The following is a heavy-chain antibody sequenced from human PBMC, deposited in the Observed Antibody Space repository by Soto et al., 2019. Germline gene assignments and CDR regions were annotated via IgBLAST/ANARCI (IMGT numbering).Heavy chain of an antibody. V-gene: IGHV1-69*13. CDR3: ARDPYYYDILTGYYYYGMDV. CDR2: IIPIFGTA. Sequence: SVKASCKSSGGTFSSYAISWVRQAPGQGLEWMGGIIPIFGTANYAQKFQGRVTITADESTSTAYMELSSLRSEDTAVYYCARDPYYYDILTGYYYYGMDVWGQGTTVTVSS. CDR1: GGTFSSYA. J-gene: IGHJ6*02. D-gene: IGHD3-9*01.